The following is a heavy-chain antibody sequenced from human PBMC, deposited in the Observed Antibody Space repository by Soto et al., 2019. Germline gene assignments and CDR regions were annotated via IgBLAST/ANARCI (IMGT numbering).Heavy chain of an antibody. J-gene: IGHJ4*02. V-gene: IGHV4-30-4*01. D-gene: IGHD3-9*01. CDR2: IYYSGST. CDR3: ARPDDTTLAFGY. CDR1: GGSISSGDYY. Sequence: PSETLSLTCTVSGGSISSGDYYWSWIRQPPGKGLEWIGYIYYSGSTYYNLSLKSRVTISVDTSKNQFSLKLSSVTAADTAVYYCARPDDTTLAFGYWGQGTLVTVSS.